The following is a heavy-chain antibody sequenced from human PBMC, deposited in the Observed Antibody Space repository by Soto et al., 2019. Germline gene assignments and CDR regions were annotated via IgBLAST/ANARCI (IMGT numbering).Heavy chain of an antibody. J-gene: IGHJ4*02. CDR1: GGSISSGGYY. V-gene: IGHV4-30-4*08. D-gene: IGHD1-7*01. CDR2: IYRTGRT. Sequence: TLSLTCTVSGGSISSGGYYWSWIRQPPGQGLEWIGYIYRTGRTYYNPSLKSRVSISLDKTENQFSLKVTSLTAADTAVYYCASRDPGTSVDYWGQGTLVTVSS. CDR3: ASRDPGTSVDY.